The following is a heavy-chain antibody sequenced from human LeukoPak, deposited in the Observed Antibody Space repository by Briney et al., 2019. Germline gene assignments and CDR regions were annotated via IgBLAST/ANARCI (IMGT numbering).Heavy chain of an antibody. CDR1: GYTFTSYG. D-gene: IGHD3-3*01. CDR3: ARENVLRFLEWLRPLGY. V-gene: IGHV1-18*01. Sequence: ASVKVSCKASGYTFTSYGISWVRQAPGQGLEWMGWISAYNGNTNYAQKFQGRATMSRDTSISTAYMELSRLRSDDTAVYYCARENVLRFLEWLRPLGYWGQGTLVTVSS. CDR2: ISAYNGNT. J-gene: IGHJ4*02.